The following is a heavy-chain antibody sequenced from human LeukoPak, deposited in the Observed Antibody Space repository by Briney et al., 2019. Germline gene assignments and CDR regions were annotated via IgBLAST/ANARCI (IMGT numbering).Heavy chain of an antibody. Sequence: GESLKISCKGSGYRFSAYWIAWVRQMPGKGLEWMGIIYPDDSDARYSPSFQGQVTISADKSVSTAYLQWSSLKASDTAMYFCARPNITSYYDSRGYDAFDVWGQGTIVTVSS. CDR2: IYPDDSDA. CDR3: ARPNITSYYDSRGYDAFDV. D-gene: IGHD3-22*01. V-gene: IGHV5-51*01. J-gene: IGHJ3*01. CDR1: GYRFSAYW.